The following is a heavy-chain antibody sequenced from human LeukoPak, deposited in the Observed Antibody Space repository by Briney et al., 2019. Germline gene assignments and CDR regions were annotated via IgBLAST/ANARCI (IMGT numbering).Heavy chain of an antibody. V-gene: IGHV3-23*01. CDR3: AKDRPYYDSSGYSPLCDAFDI. CDR2: ISGSGGST. J-gene: IGHJ3*02. D-gene: IGHD3-22*01. Sequence: PGGSLRLSCAASGFTFSRYAMSWVRQAPGKGLEWVLAISGSGGSTYYADSVKGRFTISRDNSKNTLYLQMNSLRAEDTAVYYCAKDRPYYDSSGYSPLCDAFDIWGQGTMVTVSS. CDR1: GFTFSRYA.